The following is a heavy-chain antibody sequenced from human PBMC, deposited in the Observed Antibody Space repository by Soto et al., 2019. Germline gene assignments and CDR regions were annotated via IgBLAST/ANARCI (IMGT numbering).Heavy chain of an antibody. V-gene: IGHV1-69*13. CDR2: IIPIFGTA. J-gene: IGHJ6*02. CDR3: ARATDSSSSRYYYYYYGMDV. D-gene: IGHD6-6*01. Sequence: SVKVSCKASGGTFSSYAISWVRQAPGQELEWMGGIIPIFGTANYAQKFQGRVTITADESTSTAYMELSSLRSEDTAVYYCARATDSSSSRYYYYYYGMDVWGQGTTVTVSS. CDR1: GGTFSSYA.